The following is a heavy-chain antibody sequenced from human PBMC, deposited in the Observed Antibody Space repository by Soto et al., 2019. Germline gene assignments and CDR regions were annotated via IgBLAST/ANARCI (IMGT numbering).Heavy chain of an antibody. Sequence: PSETLSLTCTVSCGSISSYYWSWIRQPPGKGLEWIGYIYYSGSTNYNPSLKSRVTISVDTSKNQFSLKLSSVTAADTAVYYCARQCRGVTCHWFVPWGQGTLVTVSS. CDR3: ARQCRGVTCHWFVP. CDR2: IYYSGST. D-gene: IGHD2-15*01. CDR1: CGSISSYY. J-gene: IGHJ5*02. V-gene: IGHV4-59*08.